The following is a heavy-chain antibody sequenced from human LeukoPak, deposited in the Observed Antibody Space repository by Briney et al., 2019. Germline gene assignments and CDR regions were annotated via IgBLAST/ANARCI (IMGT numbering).Heavy chain of an antibody. V-gene: IGHV4-59*08. J-gene: IGHJ3*02. Sequence: SETLSLTCTVSGGPLSNYYWSWIRQPPGKGLEWIGYIYSSGSTNYNPSLESRVTISEDTSKNQVSLKLSSVTAADTAVYYCATSRLYYDILTGYYSPEDDAFNIWGQGTMVTVSS. CDR1: GGPLSNYY. CDR3: ATSRLYYDILTGYYSPEDDAFNI. CDR2: IYSSGST. D-gene: IGHD3-9*01.